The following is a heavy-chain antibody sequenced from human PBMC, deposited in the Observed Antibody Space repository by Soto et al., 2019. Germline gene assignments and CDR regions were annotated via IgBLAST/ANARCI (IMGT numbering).Heavy chain of an antibody. Sequence: QVQLQESGPGLVKPSETLSLTCTVSGGSISSYYCSWIRQPPWKGLERLGYIYYSGSTNYNPSLKSRVTIAGDTSKNQFSLKLSSVTAADTAVYYCARDRGSYGDYNWFDPWGQGTLVTVSS. D-gene: IGHD4-17*01. CDR1: GGSISSYY. J-gene: IGHJ5*02. CDR2: IYYSGST. V-gene: IGHV4-59*01. CDR3: ARDRGSYGDYNWFDP.